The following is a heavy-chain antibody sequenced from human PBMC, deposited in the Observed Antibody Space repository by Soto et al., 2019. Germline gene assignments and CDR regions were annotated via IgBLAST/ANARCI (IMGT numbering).Heavy chain of an antibody. J-gene: IGHJ6*02. CDR1: EFIFSDYT. Sequence: EVQLVESGGDLVQPGGSLRLSCAASEFIFSDYTMTWVRQAPGRGLEFVSHISSSGGAIFYAESVKGRFTVSRDNAKNSLYLQMNSLRDEDTAVYFCARDHGGSTWFVGVYYFFGMDVWGQGTAVTVSS. V-gene: IGHV3-48*02. CDR2: ISSSGGAI. D-gene: IGHD6-13*01. CDR3: ARDHGGSTWFVGVYYFFGMDV.